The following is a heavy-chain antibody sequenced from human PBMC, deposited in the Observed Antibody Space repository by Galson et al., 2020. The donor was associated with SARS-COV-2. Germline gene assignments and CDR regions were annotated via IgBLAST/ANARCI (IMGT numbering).Heavy chain of an antibody. Sequence: GESLKLSCAASGFTFSDSPMHWVRQASGRGLEWVGRIRSKANNYATAYAASVKGRFTISRDDSENTAYLQMNSLKTEDTAVYYCTRVPPYSHSFWDAFDIWGQGTLVTVSS. CDR2: IRSKANNYAT. J-gene: IGHJ3*02. CDR3: TRVPPYSHSFWDAFDI. D-gene: IGHD6-6*01. V-gene: IGHV3-73*01. CDR1: GFTFSDSP.